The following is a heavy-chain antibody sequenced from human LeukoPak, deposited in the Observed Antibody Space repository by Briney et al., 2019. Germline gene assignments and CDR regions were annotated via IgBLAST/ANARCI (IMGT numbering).Heavy chain of an antibody. V-gene: IGHV3-48*01. J-gene: IGHJ3*02. CDR1: GFTFSSYS. CDR2: ISSSSSTI. CDR3: ARGLPYDILTGYAFDI. D-gene: IGHD3-9*01. Sequence: GSLRLSCAASGFTFSSYSMNWVRQAPGKGLEWVSYISSSSSTIYCADSVKGRFTISRDNAKNSLYLQMNSLRAEDTAVYYCARGLPYDILTGYAFDIWGQGTMVTVSS.